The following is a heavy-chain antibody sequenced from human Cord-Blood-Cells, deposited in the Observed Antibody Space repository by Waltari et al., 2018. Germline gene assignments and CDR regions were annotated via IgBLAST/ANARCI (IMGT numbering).Heavy chain of an antibody. J-gene: IGHJ4*02. Sequence: QVQLVQSGAEVKKPGASVKVSCKASGYTFTSYARHLVRQAPGQRLEWMGWINAGNGNTKYSQKFQGRVTITRDTSASTAYMELSSLRSEDTAVYYCAKDRDGYNYFDYWGQGTLVTVSS. V-gene: IGHV1-3*01. CDR3: AKDRDGYNYFDY. CDR2: INAGNGNT. D-gene: IGHD5-12*01. CDR1: GYTFTSYA.